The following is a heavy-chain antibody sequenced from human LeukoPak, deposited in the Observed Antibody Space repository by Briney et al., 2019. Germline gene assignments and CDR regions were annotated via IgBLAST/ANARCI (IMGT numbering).Heavy chain of an antibody. CDR2: IYSGGST. CDR3: ARGGYSSSWYDGNY. CDR1: GFTVSSNY. J-gene: IGHJ4*02. Sequence: GGSLRLSCAASGFTVSSNYMSWVRQAPGKGLEWVSVIYSGGSTYYADSVKGRFTISRDNSKNTLYLQMNSLRAEDTAVYYCARGGYSSSWYDGNYWGQGTLVTVSS. D-gene: IGHD6-13*01. V-gene: IGHV3-53*01.